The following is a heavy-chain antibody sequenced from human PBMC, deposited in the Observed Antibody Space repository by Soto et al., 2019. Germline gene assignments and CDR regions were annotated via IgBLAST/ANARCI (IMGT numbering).Heavy chain of an antibody. CDR2: ISAYNGNT. V-gene: IGHV1-18*01. D-gene: IGHD2-2*01. Sequence: ASVKVSCKASGYTFTSYGISWVRQAPGQGLEWMGWISAYNGNTNYAQKLQGRVTMTTDTSTSTAYMELRSLRSDDTAVYYCARGLFVVVPADYYYYYMDVWGKGTTVTVSS. J-gene: IGHJ6*03. CDR1: GYTFTSYG. CDR3: ARGLFVVVPADYYYYYMDV.